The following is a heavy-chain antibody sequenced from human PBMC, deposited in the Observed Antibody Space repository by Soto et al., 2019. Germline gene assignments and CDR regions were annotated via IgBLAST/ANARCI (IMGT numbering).Heavy chain of an antibody. CDR2: ISGSGGST. CDR1: GFTFSSYA. V-gene: IGHV3-23*01. Sequence: LRLSCAASGFTFSSYAMSWVRQAPGKGLEWVSAISGSGGSTYYADSVKGRFTISRDNSKNTLYLQMNSLRAEDTAVYYCAKSVGEDYYYGMDVWGQGTTVTVSS. CDR3: AKSVGEDYYYGMDV. J-gene: IGHJ6*02.